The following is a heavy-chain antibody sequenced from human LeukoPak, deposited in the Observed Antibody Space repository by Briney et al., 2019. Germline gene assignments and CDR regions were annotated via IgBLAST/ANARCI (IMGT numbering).Heavy chain of an antibody. D-gene: IGHD2-2*01. V-gene: IGHV1-69*13. CDR3: AKGYCSSITCYDDREAFDY. J-gene: IGHJ4*02. CDR2: IIPIFGAA. CDR1: RGTFSRFA. Sequence: GASVKVSCKASRGTFSRFAISWVRQAPGQGLEWMGGIIPIFGAANYAQKFQGRVTITADESTSTAYMELSSLRSEDTAVYYCAKGYCSSITCYDDREAFDYWGQGTLVTVSS.